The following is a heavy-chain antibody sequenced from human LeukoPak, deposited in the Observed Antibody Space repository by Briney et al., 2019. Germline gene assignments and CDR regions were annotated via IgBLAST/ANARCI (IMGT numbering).Heavy chain of an antibody. CDR3: ARDLVTVTKGFDI. Sequence: ASETLSLTCAVYGGSFSGYYWSWIRRPPGKGLEWIGEINHSGSTNYNPSLKSRVTISVDTSKNQFSLKLSSVTAADTAVYYCARDLVTVTKGFDIWGQGTMVSVSS. J-gene: IGHJ3*02. CDR2: INHSGST. D-gene: IGHD4-17*01. CDR1: GGSFSGYY. V-gene: IGHV4-34*01.